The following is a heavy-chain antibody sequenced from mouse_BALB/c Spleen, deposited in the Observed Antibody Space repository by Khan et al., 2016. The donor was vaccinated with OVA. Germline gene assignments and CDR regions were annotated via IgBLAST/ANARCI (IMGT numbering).Heavy chain of an antibody. J-gene: IGHJ3*01. Sequence: VQGVESGAELARPGASVKMSYKASGYTFTTYTMHWVKQRPGQGLEWIGYINPSNGYTNYNQKFKDKSTLTADKSSSTAYMQLSSLTSDYSAVYYCAREGAYYRSDGWFSYWGQGTLVTVSA. CDR1: GYTFTTYT. CDR3: AREGAYYRSDGWFSY. D-gene: IGHD2-14*01. CDR2: INPSNGYT. V-gene: IGHV1-4*01.